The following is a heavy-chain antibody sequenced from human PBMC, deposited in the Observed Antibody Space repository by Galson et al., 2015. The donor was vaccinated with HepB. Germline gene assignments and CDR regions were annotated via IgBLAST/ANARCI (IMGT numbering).Heavy chain of an antibody. CDR3: ARRGRDDYNFDY. CDR1: GYSFITYW. Sequence: QSGAEVKKPGESLEISCKGSGYSFITYWIGWVRQMPGKGLEWMGIIYPGDSDTRYSPSFQGQVTISADKSITTAYPQWSSLKASDTAMYYCARRGRDDYNFDYWGQGTLVTVSS. D-gene: IGHD5-24*01. CDR2: IYPGDSDT. J-gene: IGHJ4*02. V-gene: IGHV5-51*01.